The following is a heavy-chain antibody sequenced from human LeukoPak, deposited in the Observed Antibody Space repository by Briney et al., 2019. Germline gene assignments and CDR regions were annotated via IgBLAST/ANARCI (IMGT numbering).Heavy chain of an antibody. J-gene: IGHJ5*02. D-gene: IGHD2-15*01. CDR3: ARGGGCNADSCYYPDA. CDR2: ITGSGGHI. Sequence: GGSLRLSCAASGFTFSSTSMNWVRQAPGKGLEWVSSITGSGGHIFQADSVKGRFTISRDNPKNSLYLQMNSLRDDDTAVYYCARGGGCNADSCYYPDAWGQGTLVTVSS. CDR1: GFTFSSTS. V-gene: IGHV3-21*01.